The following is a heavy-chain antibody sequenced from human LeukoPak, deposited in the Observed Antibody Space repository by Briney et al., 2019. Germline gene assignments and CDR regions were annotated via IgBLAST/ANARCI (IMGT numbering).Heavy chain of an antibody. J-gene: IGHJ6*03. V-gene: IGHV3-74*01. CDR3: AAGGGWDPSFGVVTHIDA. D-gene: IGHD3-3*01. CDR1: GFTFSGYW. Sequence: GGSLRLSCAASGFTFSGYWMHWVRQGPEKGLELVSRIDNDGHGIIYADSVKGRFTTSRDNAKNTLYLQMNSLRVEDTAVYYCAAGGGWDPSFGVVTHIDAWGKGTTVAVS. CDR2: IDNDGHGI.